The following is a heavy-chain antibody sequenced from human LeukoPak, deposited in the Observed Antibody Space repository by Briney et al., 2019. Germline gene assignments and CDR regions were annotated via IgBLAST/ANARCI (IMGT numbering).Heavy chain of an antibody. CDR3: AKGPHDYGDYGAFDI. J-gene: IGHJ3*02. D-gene: IGHD4-17*01. Sequence: GGSLRLSCVASGFSISTFWMTWVRQAPGKGLEWVAFIRYDGSNKYYADSVKGRFTISRDNSKNTLYLQMNSLRAEDTVVYYCAKGPHDYGDYGAFDIWGQGTMVTVSS. V-gene: IGHV3-30*02. CDR2: IRYDGSNK. CDR1: GFSISTFW.